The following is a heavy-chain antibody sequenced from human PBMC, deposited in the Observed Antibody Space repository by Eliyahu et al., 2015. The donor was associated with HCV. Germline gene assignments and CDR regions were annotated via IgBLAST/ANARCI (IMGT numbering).Heavy chain of an antibody. CDR3: ARTSLYIAAAGTFWFDP. D-gene: IGHD6-13*01. V-gene: IGHV2-26*01. J-gene: IGHJ5*02. CDR2: IFSNDEK. CDR1: GFSLSNARMG. Sequence: QVTLKESGPVLVKPTETLTLTCTVSGFSLSNARMGVSWIRQPPGKALEWLAHIFSNDEKSYSTSLKSRLTISKDTSKSQVVLTMTNMDPVDTATYYCARTSLYIAAAGTFWFDPWGQGTLVTVSS.